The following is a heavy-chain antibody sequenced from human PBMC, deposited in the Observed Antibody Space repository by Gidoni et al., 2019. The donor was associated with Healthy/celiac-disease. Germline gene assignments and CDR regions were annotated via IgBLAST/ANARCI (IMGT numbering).Heavy chain of an antibody. Sequence: QVQLVQSGAAVKTPGASVKVSCKASGYTFTGYYMHWVRQAPGQGLEWMGWINPNSGGTNYAQKFQGRVTMTRDTSISTAYMELSRLRSDDTAVYYCARLEDYDFWQNYYYYYGMDVWGQGTTVTVSS. V-gene: IGHV1-2*02. CDR1: GYTFTGYY. J-gene: IGHJ6*02. CDR2: INPNSGGT. D-gene: IGHD3-3*01. CDR3: ARLEDYDFWQNYYYYYGMDV.